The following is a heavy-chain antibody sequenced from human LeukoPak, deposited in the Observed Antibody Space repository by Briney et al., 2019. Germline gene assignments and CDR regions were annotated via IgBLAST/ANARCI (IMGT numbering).Heavy chain of an antibody. Sequence: GGSLRLSCAASGFTFGNYAMTWVRQAPGEGLEWVTSISGSGGSPIYADSVKGRFTISRDNSKSTLYLQMNSLRAEDTAIYYCARYCTSTSCAFEYWGQGTLVTVSS. D-gene: IGHD2-2*01. CDR1: GFTFGNYA. CDR3: ARYCTSTSCAFEY. V-gene: IGHV3-23*01. J-gene: IGHJ4*02. CDR2: ISGSGGSP.